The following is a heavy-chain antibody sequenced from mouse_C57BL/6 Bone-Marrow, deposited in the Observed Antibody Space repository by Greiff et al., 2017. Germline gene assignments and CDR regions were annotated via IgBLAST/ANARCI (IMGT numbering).Heavy chain of an antibody. D-gene: IGHD2-4*01. Sequence: VQRVESGPELVKPGASVKISCKASGYTFTDYYINWVKQRPGQGLEWIGWIFPGSGSTYYNEKFKGKDTLTVDKSSSTAYMLLSSLTSEDSAVYFCARSGYYDYDGYFDYWGQGTTLTVSS. V-gene: IGHV1-75*01. CDR1: GYTFTDYY. J-gene: IGHJ2*01. CDR3: ARSGYYDYDGYFDY. CDR2: IFPGSGST.